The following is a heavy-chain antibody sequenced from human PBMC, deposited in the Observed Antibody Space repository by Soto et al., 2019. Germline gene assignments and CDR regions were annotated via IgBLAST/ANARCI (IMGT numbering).Heavy chain of an antibody. D-gene: IGHD3-22*01. CDR2: INAGNGNT. CDR3: ARSAFYDSSGYYLY. Sequence: ASVKVSCKASGGTFSSYAISWVRQAPGQRLEWMGWINAGNGNTKYSQKFQGRVTITRDTSASTAYMELSSLRSEDTAVYYCARSAFYDSSGYYLYWGQGTLVPVSS. CDR1: GGTFSSYA. J-gene: IGHJ1*01. V-gene: IGHV1-3*01.